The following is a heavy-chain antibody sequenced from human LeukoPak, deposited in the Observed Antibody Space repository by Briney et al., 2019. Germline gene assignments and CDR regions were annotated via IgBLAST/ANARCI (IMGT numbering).Heavy chain of an antibody. D-gene: IGHD1-26*01. J-gene: IGHJ3*02. CDR1: GYTFTGYY. CDR2: INPNSGDT. Sequence: GASVKVSCKASGYTFTGYYMHWVRQAPGQGLEWMGWINPNSGDTNYAQKFQGRVTMTRDTSISTAYMELSRLRSDDTAVYYCARGAWELTDAFDIWGQGTMVTVSS. CDR3: ARGAWELTDAFDI. V-gene: IGHV1-2*02.